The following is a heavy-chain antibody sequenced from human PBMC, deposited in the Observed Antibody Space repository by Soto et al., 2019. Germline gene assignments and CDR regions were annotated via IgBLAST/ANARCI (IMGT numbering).Heavy chain of an antibody. CDR3: ARDGGRHSGGMDY. CDR2: IIPIFGTA. CDR1: GGTFSSYS. Sequence: QVQLVQSGAEVKQPGSSVKVSCKASGGTFSSYSINWVRQAPGQGLEWMGEIIPIFGTANYAQKIQGRVTITADESTSTAYMELSSLRSEDTAGHYCARDGGRHSGGMDYWGQGTLVTVSS. D-gene: IGHD1-26*01. V-gene: IGHV1-69*01. J-gene: IGHJ4*02.